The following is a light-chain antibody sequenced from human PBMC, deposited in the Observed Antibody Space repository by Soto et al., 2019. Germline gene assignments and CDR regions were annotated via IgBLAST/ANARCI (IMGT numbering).Light chain of an antibody. J-gene: IGKJ5*01. CDR2: WAS. CDR3: QQYYSTLPIT. V-gene: IGKV4-1*01. CDR1: QNILYSSNNKNY. Sequence: DIVMTQSPDSLAVSLGERATINCKSSQNILYSSNNKNYLAWYQQKPGQPPKLLIYWASTRDPGVPDRFSGSGSGTDFTLTISSLQAEDVAVYYCQQYYSTLPITFGQGTRLEIK.